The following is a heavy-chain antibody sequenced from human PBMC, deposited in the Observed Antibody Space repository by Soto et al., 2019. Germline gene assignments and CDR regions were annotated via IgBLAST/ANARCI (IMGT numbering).Heavy chain of an antibody. D-gene: IGHD1-1*01. CDR3: ARDPTGIDAFDI. Sequence: GGSLRLSCAASGFTFSSYSMNWVRQAPGKGLEWVSSISSSSSYIYYADSVKGRFTISRDNAKNSLYLQMNSLRAEDTAVYYCARDPTGIDAFDIWGQGTMVTFSS. J-gene: IGHJ3*02. CDR1: GFTFSSYS. V-gene: IGHV3-21*01. CDR2: ISSSSSYI.